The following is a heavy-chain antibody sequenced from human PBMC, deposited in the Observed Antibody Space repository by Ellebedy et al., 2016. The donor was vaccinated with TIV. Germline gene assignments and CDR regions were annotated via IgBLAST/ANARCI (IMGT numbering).Heavy chain of an antibody. CDR3: TTEGA. CDR1: GFTFSHYY. J-gene: IGHJ6*02. D-gene: IGHD1-14*01. V-gene: IGHV3-7*03. Sequence: PGGSLRLSCAASGFTFSHYYMTWVRQAPGKGLEWVANIDQNGGEKSYVDSVKGRFTISRDNAKNSLFLQMNSLRVEDTAMYYCTTEGAWGQGTTVTVSS. CDR2: IDQNGGEK.